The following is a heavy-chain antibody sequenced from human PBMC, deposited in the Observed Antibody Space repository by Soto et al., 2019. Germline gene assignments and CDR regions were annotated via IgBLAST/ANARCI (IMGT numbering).Heavy chain of an antibody. J-gene: IGHJ3*02. V-gene: IGHV5-10-1*01. CDR1: GYSFTTYW. Sequence: GESLKISCKAFGYSFTTYWIAWVRQMPGKGLEWMGRIDPSDSYTNYSPSFQGHVTISADKSISTAYLQWSSLKASDTAMYYCARLTSWAGAFDIWGQGTMVTVSS. CDR3: ARLTSWAGAFDI. CDR2: IDPSDSYT. D-gene: IGHD3-16*01.